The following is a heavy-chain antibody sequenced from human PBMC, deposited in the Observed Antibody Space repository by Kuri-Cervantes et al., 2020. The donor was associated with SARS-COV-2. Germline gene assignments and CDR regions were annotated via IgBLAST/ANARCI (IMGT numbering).Heavy chain of an antibody. V-gene: IGHV4-39*01. D-gene: IGHD3-3*01. CDR3: ARRWFDFWSGYYIFDY. J-gene: IGHJ4*02. CDR2: IYYSGST. Sequence: SETLSLTCTVSGGSISSSSYYWGWIRRPPGKGLEWIGSIYYSGSTYYNPSLKSRVTISVDTSKNQFSLKLSSVTAADTAVYYCARRWFDFWSGYYIFDYWGQGTLVTVSS. CDR1: GGSISSSSYY.